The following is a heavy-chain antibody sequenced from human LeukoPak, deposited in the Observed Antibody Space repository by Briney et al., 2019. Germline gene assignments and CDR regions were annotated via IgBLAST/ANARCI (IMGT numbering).Heavy chain of an antibody. J-gene: IGHJ4*02. CDR2: ISGVGNT. V-gene: IGHV3-23*01. D-gene: IGHD6-13*01. Sequence: GGSLRLSCVASGFTVSNNGLSWFRQAPGKRLEWVSDISGVGNTYYAESLKGRFTTSRDYSKNTLYLQMNSRRAEDTALYYASGHGSSSYWGEGTLVAVSS. CDR1: GFTVSNNG. CDR3: SGHGSSSY.